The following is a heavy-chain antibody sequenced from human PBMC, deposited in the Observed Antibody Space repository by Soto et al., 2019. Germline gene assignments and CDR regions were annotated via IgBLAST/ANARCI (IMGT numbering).Heavy chain of an antibody. CDR3: AIDFWSGHWFDP. CDR1: GGSISSYY. CDR2: IYYSGST. V-gene: IGHV4-59*01. Sequence: PSETLSLTCTVSGGSISSYYWSWIRQPPGKGLEWIGYIYYSGSTNYNPSLKSRVTISVDTSKNQFSLKLSSVTAADTAVYYCAIDFWSGHWFDPWGQGTLVTVSS. D-gene: IGHD3-3*01. J-gene: IGHJ5*02.